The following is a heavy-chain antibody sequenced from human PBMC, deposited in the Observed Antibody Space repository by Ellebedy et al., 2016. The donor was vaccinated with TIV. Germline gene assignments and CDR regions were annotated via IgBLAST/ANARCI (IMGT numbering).Heavy chain of an antibody. J-gene: IGHJ3*02. CDR3: ARDPRRDSSSWADAFDI. Sequence: AASVKVSCKASGGTFSSYAISWVRQAPGQGLEWMGGIIPIFGTANYAQKFQGRVTITADESTSTAYMELSSLRSEDTAVYYCARDPRRDSSSWADAFDIWGQGTMVTVSS. D-gene: IGHD6-13*01. CDR2: IIPIFGTA. CDR1: GGTFSSYA. V-gene: IGHV1-69*13.